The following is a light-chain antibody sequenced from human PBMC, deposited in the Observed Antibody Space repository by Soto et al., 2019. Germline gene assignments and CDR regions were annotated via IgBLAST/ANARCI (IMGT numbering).Light chain of an antibody. CDR2: DAS. Sequence: IVLTQSPGTLSLSPGERATLSCRASQSVSDNYLAWYQHKRGQAPRLLIYDASTRATAIPDRFSGSGSGTDFTLTVTSLEPEDFAVYYCQQYGSSPYAFGQGTKLEIK. V-gene: IGKV3-20*01. CDR1: QSVSDNY. CDR3: QQYGSSPYA. J-gene: IGKJ2*01.